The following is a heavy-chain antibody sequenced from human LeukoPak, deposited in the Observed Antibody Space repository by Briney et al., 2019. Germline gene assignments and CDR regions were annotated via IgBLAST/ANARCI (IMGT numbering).Heavy chain of an antibody. Sequence: PGGSLRLSRAASGFTFSSYGMHWVRQAPGKGLEWVAVISYDGSNKYYADSVKGRFTISRDNSKNTLYLQMNSLRAEDTAVYYCAKESRAVNPAADYWGQGTLVTVSS. CDR3: AKESRAVNPAADY. CDR1: GFTFSSYG. V-gene: IGHV3-30*18. D-gene: IGHD4-17*01. CDR2: ISYDGSNK. J-gene: IGHJ4*02.